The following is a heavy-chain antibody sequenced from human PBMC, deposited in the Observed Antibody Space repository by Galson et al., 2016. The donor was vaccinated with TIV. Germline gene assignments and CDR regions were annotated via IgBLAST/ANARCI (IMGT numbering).Heavy chain of an antibody. J-gene: IGHJ6*02. V-gene: IGHV4-61*01. CDR1: GGSVISTTYY. CDR3: ARGRIAPRQVGYYYYGMDV. D-gene: IGHD6-6*01. Sequence: QVQLQESGPGLVKPSETLSLTCTVSGGSVISTTYYWSWIRQPPGKGLEWIGYIYNSGRTNSNPSPKSRVTISVDTSKNQFSLKLSSVTAADTAVFYCARGRIAPRQVGYYYYGMDVWGQGTTVTVPS. CDR2: IYNSGRT.